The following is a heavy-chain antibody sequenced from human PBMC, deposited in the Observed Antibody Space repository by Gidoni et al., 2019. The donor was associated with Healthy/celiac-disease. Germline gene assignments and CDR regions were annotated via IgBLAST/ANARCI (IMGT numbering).Heavy chain of an antibody. CDR1: GGSFSGYY. CDR2: INHSGST. D-gene: IGHD3-10*01. J-gene: IGHJ6*03. CDR3: ARAQVTMVRGPYYYYYYMDV. V-gene: IGHV4-34*01. Sequence: QVQLQQWGAGLLKPSETLSLTCAVYGGSFSGYYWSWIRQPPGKGLEWIGEINHSGSTNYNPSLKSRVTISVDTSKNQFSLKLSSVTAADTAVYYCARAQVTMVRGPYYYYYYMDVWGKGTTVTVSS.